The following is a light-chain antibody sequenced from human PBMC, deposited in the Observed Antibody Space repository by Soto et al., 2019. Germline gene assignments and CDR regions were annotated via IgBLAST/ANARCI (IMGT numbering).Light chain of an antibody. J-gene: IGKJ1*01. CDR3: QQYNNYPRT. V-gene: IGKV1-5*01. CDR1: ESIRTW. CDR2: DAS. Sequence: DIQMTQSPSTLSASIGDRVTITCRVSESIRTWLAWYQHKPGKAPKFLIYDASSLESGVPSRFSGSGSGTEFTLTISNLQPDDFATYFCQQYNNYPRTFGQGTKVDIK.